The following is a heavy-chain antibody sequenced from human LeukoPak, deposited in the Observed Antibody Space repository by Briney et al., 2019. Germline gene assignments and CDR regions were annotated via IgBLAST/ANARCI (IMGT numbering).Heavy chain of an antibody. V-gene: IGHV3-66*01. J-gene: IGHJ4*02. D-gene: IGHD3-3*01. CDR2: IYSGGST. CDR3: ARAKVTIFGVVIFFY. Sequence: GGSLRLSCAASGFTFSSYSMNWVRQAPGKGLEWVSVIYSGGSTYYADSVKGRFTISRDNSKNTLYLQMNSLRAEDTAVYYCARAKVTIFGVVIFFYWGQGTLVTVSS. CDR1: GFTFSSYS.